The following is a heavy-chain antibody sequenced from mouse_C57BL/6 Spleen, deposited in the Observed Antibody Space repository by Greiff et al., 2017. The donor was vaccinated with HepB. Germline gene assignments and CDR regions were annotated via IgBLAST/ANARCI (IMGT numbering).Heavy chain of an antibody. J-gene: IGHJ3*01. CDR3: ARPDYYGSSYWFAY. Sequence: QVQLQQPGAELVRPGSSVKLSCKASGYTFTSYWMDWVKQRPGQGLEWIGNIYPSDSETHYNQKFKDKATLTVDKSSSTAYMQLSSLTSEDSAVYYGARPDYYGSSYWFAYWGQGTLVTVSA. CDR2: IYPSDSET. D-gene: IGHD1-1*01. CDR1: GYTFTSYW. V-gene: IGHV1-61*01.